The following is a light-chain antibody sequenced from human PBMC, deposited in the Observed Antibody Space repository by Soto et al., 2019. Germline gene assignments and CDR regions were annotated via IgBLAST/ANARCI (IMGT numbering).Light chain of an antibody. CDR1: QGISSY. CDR2: AAS. V-gene: IGKV1-9*01. J-gene: IGKJ4*02. Sequence: MQLTQSPSSLSASVGDRVTITCRASQGISSYLAWYQQKPGKAPKLLIYAASTLQSGVPSRFSGSGSGTDFTLTISSLQPEDFATFYCQQLNSYPTCGGRTKVDIK. CDR3: QQLNSYPT.